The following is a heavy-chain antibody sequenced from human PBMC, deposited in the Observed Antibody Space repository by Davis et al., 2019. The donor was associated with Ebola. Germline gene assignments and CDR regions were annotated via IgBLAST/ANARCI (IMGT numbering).Heavy chain of an antibody. CDR2: INPHNGNT. V-gene: IGHV1-18*04. Sequence: AASVKVSCKTSGYTFTNYGITWVRQAPGQGLEWMGWINPHNGNTNYAQNVQGRVIMTSDTATTTAYMELRRLRSEDTALYYCARGWDSGWYFYWGQGTLVTVSS. CDR1: GYTFTNYG. D-gene: IGHD6-19*01. J-gene: IGHJ4*02. CDR3: ARGWDSGWYFY.